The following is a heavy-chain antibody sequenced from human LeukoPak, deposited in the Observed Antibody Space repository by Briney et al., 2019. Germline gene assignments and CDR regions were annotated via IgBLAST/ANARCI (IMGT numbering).Heavy chain of an antibody. J-gene: IGHJ4*02. V-gene: IGHV4-59*01. D-gene: IGHD6-19*01. Sequence: SETLSLTCTVSGGSMNSYYWSWIRQPPGKGLEWIGYIFYSGTTDYNPSLKSRVTVSVDASKNQFSLKVSSVTAADTAVYYCARDRSRYSSRYFDFWGQGTLATVSS. CDR1: GGSMNSYY. CDR2: IFYSGTT. CDR3: ARDRSRYSSRYFDF.